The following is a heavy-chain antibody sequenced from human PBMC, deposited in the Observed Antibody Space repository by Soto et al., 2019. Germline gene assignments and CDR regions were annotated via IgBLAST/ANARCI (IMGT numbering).Heavy chain of an antibody. V-gene: IGHV4-34*01. D-gene: IGHD3-16*02. Sequence: PSETLSLTCAVYGGSFSGYYWSWIRQPPGKGLEWIGEINHSGSTNYNPSLKSRVTISVDTSKNQFSLKLSSVTAADTAVYYCARGSITFGGVIVPFDYWGQGTLVTVS. CDR3: ARGSITFGGVIVPFDY. CDR1: GGSFSGYY. CDR2: INHSGST. J-gene: IGHJ4*02.